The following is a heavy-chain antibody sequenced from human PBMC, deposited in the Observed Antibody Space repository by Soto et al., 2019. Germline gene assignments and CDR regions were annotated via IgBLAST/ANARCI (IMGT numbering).Heavy chain of an antibody. CDR3: AQPRIQLWLIFDY. J-gene: IGHJ4*02. CDR2: ISYDGSNK. CDR1: GFTFSSYA. D-gene: IGHD5-18*01. V-gene: IGHV3-30-3*01. Sequence: GGSLRLSCAASGFTFSSYAMHWVRQAPGKGLEWVAVISYDGSNKYYADSVKGRFTISRDNSKNTLYLQMNSLRAEDTAVYYCAQPRIQLWLIFDYWGQGTLVTVSS.